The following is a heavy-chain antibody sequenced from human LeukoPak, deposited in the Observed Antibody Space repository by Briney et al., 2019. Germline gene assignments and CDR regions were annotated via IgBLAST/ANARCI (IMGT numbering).Heavy chain of an antibody. Sequence: PSETLSLTCTVSGGSISSGNYYWSWIRQPAGKGLEWIGQMYTSGSTNYNPSLKSRVTISIDTSKNQFSLKLSSVTAADTAVYYCASDRSFYSPQDYYYYYYMDVWGKGTTVTVSS. D-gene: IGHD4-11*01. V-gene: IGHV4-61*09. J-gene: IGHJ6*03. CDR2: MYTSGST. CDR3: ASDRSFYSPQDYYYYYYMDV. CDR1: GGSISSGNYY.